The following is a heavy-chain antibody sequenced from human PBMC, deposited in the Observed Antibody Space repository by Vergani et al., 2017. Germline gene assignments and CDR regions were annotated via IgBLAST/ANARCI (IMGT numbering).Heavy chain of an antibody. Sequence: QVQLVQSGAEVKKPGASVKVSCKASGYTFTSYGISWVRQAPGQGLEWMGWISAYNGNTNYAQKLQGRVTMTTDTSTSTAYMELRSLRSDDPAVYYCARVVPRRYSYVYYYGMDVWGQGTTVTVSS. CDR2: ISAYNGNT. J-gene: IGHJ6*02. V-gene: IGHV1-18*01. CDR1: GYTFTSYG. D-gene: IGHD5-18*01. CDR3: ARVVPRRYSYVYYYGMDV.